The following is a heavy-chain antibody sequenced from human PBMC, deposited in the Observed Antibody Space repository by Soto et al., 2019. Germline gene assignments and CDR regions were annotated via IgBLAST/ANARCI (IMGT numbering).Heavy chain of an antibody. CDR1: GFTFSTYG. Sequence: GGSLRLSCAASGFTFSTYGIEWVRQAPGKGLEWVALTSYDGSNKYYADSVKGRFTISRDNSKNTLYLQMNSLRPEDTAVYYCARDGLGYCSSTTCYAGYFDFWGQGSLVTISS. V-gene: IGHV3-30*19. J-gene: IGHJ4*02. CDR2: TSYDGSNK. D-gene: IGHD2-2*01. CDR3: ARDGLGYCSSTTCYAGYFDF.